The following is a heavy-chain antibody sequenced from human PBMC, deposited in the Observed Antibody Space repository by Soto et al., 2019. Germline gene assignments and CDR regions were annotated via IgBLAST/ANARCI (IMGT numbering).Heavy chain of an antibody. CDR2: ISSRGSTI. CDR3: ARGVVPAAPSGHYYYYYMDV. J-gene: IGHJ6*03. CDR1: GFTFSDYY. V-gene: IGHV3-11*01. D-gene: IGHD2-2*01. Sequence: QVQLVESGGGLVKPGGSLRLSCAASGFTFSDYYMSWIRQAPGKGLEWVSYISSRGSTIYYADSVKGRFTISRDNAKNSLYLQMNSLRAEDTAVYYCARGVVPAAPSGHYYYYYMDVWGKGTTVTVSS.